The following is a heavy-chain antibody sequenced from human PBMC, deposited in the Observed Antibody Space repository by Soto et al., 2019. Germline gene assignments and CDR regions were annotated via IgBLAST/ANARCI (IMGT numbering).Heavy chain of an antibody. J-gene: IGHJ5*02. CDR3: AREVGAPSGWLDP. CDR1: GFTFTNYA. V-gene: IGHV3-23*01. CDR2: ISASGGLK. Sequence: EVQLSESGGDLRQTGGSLRLSCAASGFTFTNYAMTWVRQTTGKGLEWVSGISASGGLKYYADSVQGRFTVYRDNSKNIMYLQMDNLGDGDTALYYCAREVGAPSGWLDPWGQGTQVTVSS. D-gene: IGHD1-26*01.